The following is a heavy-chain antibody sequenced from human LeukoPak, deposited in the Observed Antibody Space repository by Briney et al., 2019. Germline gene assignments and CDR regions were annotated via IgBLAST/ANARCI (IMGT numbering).Heavy chain of an antibody. J-gene: IGHJ4*02. CDR1: GDSINGHY. D-gene: IGHD6-19*01. Sequence: PSETLSPTCTISGDSINGHYWSWIRQPPGKRLEWIGDIHYKGSTNYNLSLKSRVTISVDTSKNHLSLNLTSVLAADTAIYYCARRDTGWNYCDYWGQGILVTVSS. CDR3: ARRDTGWNYCDY. V-gene: IGHV4-59*08. CDR2: IHYKGST.